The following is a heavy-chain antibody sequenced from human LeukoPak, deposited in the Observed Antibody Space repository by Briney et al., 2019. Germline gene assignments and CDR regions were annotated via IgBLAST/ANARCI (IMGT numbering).Heavy chain of an antibody. V-gene: IGHV3-7*01. Sequence: GGSLRLPCAASGFTFSNYWMSWVRQAPGKGLEWVANIKQDGSEKYYVDSVKGRFTVSRDNAQNSLYLQMSSLRAEDTAVYYCAKATRSYCGGDCYSDYWGQGTLVTVSS. CDR3: AKATRSYCGGDCYSDY. J-gene: IGHJ4*02. CDR2: IKQDGSEK. D-gene: IGHD2-21*02. CDR1: GFTFSNYW.